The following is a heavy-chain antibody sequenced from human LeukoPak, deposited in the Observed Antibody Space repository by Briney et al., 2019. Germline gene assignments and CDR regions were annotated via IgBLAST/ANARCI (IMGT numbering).Heavy chain of an antibody. Sequence: ASVKVSCKASGGTFSSYAISWVRQAPGQGLEWMGGIIPIFGTANYAQKFQGRVTITTDESTSTAYMELSSLRSEDTAVYYCARGKAIVATVLRDWGQGTLVTVSS. V-gene: IGHV1-69*05. CDR2: IIPIFGTA. J-gene: IGHJ4*02. CDR1: GGTFSSYA. D-gene: IGHD5-12*01. CDR3: ARGKAIVATVLRD.